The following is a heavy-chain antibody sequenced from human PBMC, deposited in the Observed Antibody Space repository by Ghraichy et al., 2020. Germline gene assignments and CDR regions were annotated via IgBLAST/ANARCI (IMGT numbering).Heavy chain of an antibody. CDR1: GFSVSNNY. J-gene: IGHJ4*02. V-gene: IGHV3-53*01. CDR3: TRTSRIGGGDY. CDR2: IYSGGGT. D-gene: IGHD3-16*01. Sequence: SCAASGFSVSNNYMSWVRQAPGKGLEWVSVIYSGGGTFHVDSVKGRFTISRDNSKNTVYLQMNSLRPEDTAVYYCTRTSRIGGGDYWGQGTLVTVSS.